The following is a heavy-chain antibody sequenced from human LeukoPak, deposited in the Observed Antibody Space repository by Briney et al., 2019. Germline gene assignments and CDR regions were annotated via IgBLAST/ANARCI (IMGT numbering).Heavy chain of an antibody. Sequence: GGSLRLSCAASGFTFSSYAMSWVRQAPGKGLEWVSAISGSGGSTYYADSVKGRLTISRDNSKNTLYLQMNSLRAEDTAVYYCAKDMGYDYVWGSFSFDYWGQGTLVTVSS. J-gene: IGHJ4*02. D-gene: IGHD3-16*01. CDR2: ISGSGGST. V-gene: IGHV3-23*01. CDR1: GFTFSSYA. CDR3: AKDMGYDYVWGSFSFDY.